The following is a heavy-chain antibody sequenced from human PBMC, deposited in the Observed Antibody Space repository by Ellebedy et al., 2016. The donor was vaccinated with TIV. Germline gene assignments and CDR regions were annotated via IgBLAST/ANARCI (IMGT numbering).Heavy chain of an antibody. CDR1: GGSISSYY. CDR3: ARQTKRGYSYGFWFDP. D-gene: IGHD5-18*01. CDR2: IYYSGST. Sequence: MPSETLSLTCTVSGGSISSYYWSWIRQHPGKGLEWIGYIYYSGSTYYNPSLKSRVTISVDTSKNQFSLKLSSVTAADTAVYYCARQTKRGYSYGFWFDPWGQGTLVTVSS. V-gene: IGHV4-59*08. J-gene: IGHJ5*02.